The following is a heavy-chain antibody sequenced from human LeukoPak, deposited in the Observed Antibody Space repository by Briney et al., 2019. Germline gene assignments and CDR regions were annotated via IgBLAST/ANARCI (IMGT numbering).Heavy chain of an antibody. CDR3: AKGSPQGVVVVATTLYFDY. D-gene: IGHD2-15*01. Sequence: GGSLRLSCAASGFIFSSYAMSWVRQAPGKGLEWVSAISGSGGTTYYADSVKGRFTISRDNSKNTLYLQMNSLRAEDAAVYYCAKGSPQGVVVVATTLYFDYWGQGTLVTVSS. CDR1: GFIFSSYA. V-gene: IGHV3-23*01. J-gene: IGHJ4*02. CDR2: ISGSGGTT.